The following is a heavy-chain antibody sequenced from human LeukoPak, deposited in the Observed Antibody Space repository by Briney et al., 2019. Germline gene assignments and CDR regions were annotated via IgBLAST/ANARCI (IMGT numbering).Heavy chain of an antibody. D-gene: IGHD3-3*01. Sequence: PSETLSLTCTVSGGSISSSRSYWGWIRQPPGKGLEWIGSIYYSGSTYYSPSLKSRVTISLDISKNHFSLRLSSVTAADTAVYYCARPIGVRGSWFFDLWGRGTLVTVSA. V-gene: IGHV4-39*02. CDR1: GGSISSSRSY. CDR2: IYYSGST. J-gene: IGHJ2*01. CDR3: ARPIGVRGSWFFDL.